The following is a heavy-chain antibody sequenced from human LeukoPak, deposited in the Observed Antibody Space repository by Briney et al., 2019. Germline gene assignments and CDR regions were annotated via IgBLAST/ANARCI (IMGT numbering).Heavy chain of an antibody. CDR1: GGSISSSTYY. CDR3: ARGDFWSGQQLDY. J-gene: IGHJ4*02. V-gene: IGHV4-39*01. Sequence: SETLSLTCTVSGGSISSSTYYWAWIRQPPGKGLEGIGSIHYSGSTYYNPSLKSRVTISVDTSKNQFSLKLSSVTAADTAVYYCARGDFWSGQQLDYWGQGTLVTVSS. CDR2: IHYSGST. D-gene: IGHD3-3*01.